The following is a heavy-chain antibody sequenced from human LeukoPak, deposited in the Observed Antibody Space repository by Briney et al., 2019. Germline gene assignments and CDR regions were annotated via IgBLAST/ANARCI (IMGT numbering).Heavy chain of an antibody. CDR3: ARGIAAPYYGMDV. Sequence: GSLRLXXXXSGFTFXXYAMHWVRQAPGKGLEYVSAISSNGGSTYYANSVKGRFTISRDNSKNTLYLQMGSLRAEDMAVYYCARGIAAPYYGMDVWGQGTTVTVSS. CDR2: ISSNGGST. J-gene: IGHJ6*02. CDR1: GFTFXXYA. D-gene: IGHD6-13*01. V-gene: IGHV3-64*01.